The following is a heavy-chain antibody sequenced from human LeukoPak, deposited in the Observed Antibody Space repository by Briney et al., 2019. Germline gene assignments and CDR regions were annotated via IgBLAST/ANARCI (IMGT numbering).Heavy chain of an antibody. CDR1: GFTFSSYG. J-gene: IGHJ4*02. CDR3: AKTVYGSGSYPDY. Sequence: GGSLRLSCAASGFTFSSYGMSWVRQAPGKGLEWVSAISGSGGSTYYADSVKGRFTISRDNSKNTLYLQMNSLRAEDTAVYYCAKTVYGSGSYPDYWGQGTLVTVSS. D-gene: IGHD3-10*01. V-gene: IGHV3-23*01. CDR2: ISGSGGST.